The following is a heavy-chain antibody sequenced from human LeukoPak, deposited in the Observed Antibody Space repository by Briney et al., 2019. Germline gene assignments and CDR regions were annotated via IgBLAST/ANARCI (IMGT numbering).Heavy chain of an antibody. V-gene: IGHV4-39*07. Sequence: SETLSLTCTVSGGSISSSSYYWGWIRQPPGKGLEWIGSIYYSGSTYYNPSLKSRVTISVDTSKNQFSLKLSSVTAADTAVYYCARRALGKNWFDPWGQGTLVTVSS. CDR2: IYYSGST. CDR1: GGSISSSSYY. J-gene: IGHJ5*02. D-gene: IGHD1-14*01. CDR3: ARRALGKNWFDP.